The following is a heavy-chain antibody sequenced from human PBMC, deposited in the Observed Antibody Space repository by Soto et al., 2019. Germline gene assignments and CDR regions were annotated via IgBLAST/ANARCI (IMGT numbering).Heavy chain of an antibody. CDR2: IYYSGST. D-gene: IGHD2-15*01. V-gene: IGHV4-31*03. CDR3: ARTKRLVVVVDSFYCMDV. J-gene: IGHJ6*03. Sequence: SETLSLTCTFSGCSISRGGYYWGRIRPHPGKGLEWIGYIYYSGSTYYNPSLKSRVTISVDTSKNQFSLKLSSVTAADTAVYYCARTKRLVVVVDSFYCMDVWGKGTTVTVSS. CDR1: GCSISRGGYY.